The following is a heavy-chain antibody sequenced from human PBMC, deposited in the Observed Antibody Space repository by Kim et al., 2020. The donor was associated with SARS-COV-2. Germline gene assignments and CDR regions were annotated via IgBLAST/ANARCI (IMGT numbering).Heavy chain of an antibody. CDR3: AREQLGTYYYYGMDV. J-gene: IGHJ6*02. Sequence: SETLSLTCTVSGGSISSYYWSWIRQPPGKGLEWIGYIYYSGSTNYNPSLKSRVTISVDTSKNQFSLKLSSVTAADTAVYYCAREQLGTYYYYGMDVWGQGTTVTVSS. CDR2: IYYSGST. V-gene: IGHV4-59*13. D-gene: IGHD6-13*01. CDR1: GGSISSYY.